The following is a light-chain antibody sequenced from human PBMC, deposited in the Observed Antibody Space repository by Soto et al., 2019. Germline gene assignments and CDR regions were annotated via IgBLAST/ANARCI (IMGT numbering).Light chain of an antibody. Sequence: QSVLTQPPSVSAAPGQEVTISCSGGTSNIGNKYVSWYQQFPGAAPKLLIYDTDKRPSGIPDRCSGSKSGTSATLGITGLQTGDEADYYCGTWDTRLSAFLLFGGGTKLTVL. CDR1: TSNIGNKY. J-gene: IGLJ3*02. CDR3: GTWDTRLSAFLL. CDR2: DTD. V-gene: IGLV1-51*01.